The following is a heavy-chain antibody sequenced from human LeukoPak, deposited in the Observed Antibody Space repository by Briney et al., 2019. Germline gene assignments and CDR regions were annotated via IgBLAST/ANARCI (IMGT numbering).Heavy chain of an antibody. Sequence: GGSLRLSCAASGFTFSSYWMHWVRQAPGKGLLWVSSISSDGRNTKYADSVRGRFTISRDNANNTLYLQMNSLRAEDTAVYYCARSSATFDYWGQGTLVTVSS. CDR2: ISSDGRNT. CDR1: GFTFSSYW. CDR3: ARSSATFDY. J-gene: IGHJ4*02. V-gene: IGHV3-74*03.